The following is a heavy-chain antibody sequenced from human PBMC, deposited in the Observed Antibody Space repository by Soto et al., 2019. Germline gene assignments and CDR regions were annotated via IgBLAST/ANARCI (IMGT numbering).Heavy chain of an antibody. CDR3: ARVVVVPAASYYYHYYMDV. Sequence: SETLSLTCAVYGGFVSSGSYYWSWIRQPPGKGLEWIGYIYYSGSTNYNPSLKSRVTISVDTSKNQFSLKLSSVTAADTAVYYCARVVVVPAASYYYHYYMDVWGKGTTVTVSS. CDR1: GGFVSSGSYY. J-gene: IGHJ6*03. CDR2: IYYSGST. D-gene: IGHD2-2*01. V-gene: IGHV4-61*01.